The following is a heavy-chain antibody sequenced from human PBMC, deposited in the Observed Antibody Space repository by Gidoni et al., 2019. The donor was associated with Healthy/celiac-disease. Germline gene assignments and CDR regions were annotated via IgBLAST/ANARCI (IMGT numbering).Heavy chain of an antibody. D-gene: IGHD4-17*01. CDR3: ARVRPDYVGYYYGMDV. CDR2: ISAYNGNT. CDR1: GYNFTSYG. Sequence: QVQLVPSGAEVKKPGASVKVSCQAAGYNFTSYGISWVRQAPGQGLEWMGWISAYNGNTNYAQKLQGRVTMTTDTSTSTAYMELRSLRSDDTAVYYCARVRPDYVGYYYGMDVWGQGTTVTVSS. V-gene: IGHV1-18*01. J-gene: IGHJ6*02.